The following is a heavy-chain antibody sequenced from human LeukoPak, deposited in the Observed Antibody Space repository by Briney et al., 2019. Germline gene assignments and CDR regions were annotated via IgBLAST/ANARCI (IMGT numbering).Heavy chain of an antibody. CDR3: AKDSIAGNYNWFDP. V-gene: IGHV1-18*01. CDR2: ISAYNGNT. D-gene: IGHD6-13*01. J-gene: IGHJ5*02. CDR1: GYTFTSYG. Sequence: ASVKVSCKASGYTFTSYGISWVRQAPGQGLEWMGWISAYNGNTNYAQKLQGRVTMTTDTSTSTAYMELRSLRSDDTAVYYCAKDSIAGNYNWFDPWGQGTLVTVSS.